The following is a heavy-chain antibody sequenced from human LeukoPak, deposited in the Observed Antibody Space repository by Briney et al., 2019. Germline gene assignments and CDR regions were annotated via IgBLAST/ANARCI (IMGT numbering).Heavy chain of an antibody. CDR1: NYTFTAYG. CDR2: IRSDNGKT. Sequence: ASVKVSCKTFNYTFTAYGINWVQQAPGQGLEWMGWIRSDNGKTNYAQKLQGRVTLTTDTTTSTAYMELRSLRSDDTAIYYCARDYSSGWYSVDYWGQGTLITVSS. V-gene: IGHV1-18*01. D-gene: IGHD6-19*01. J-gene: IGHJ4*02. CDR3: ARDYSSGWYSVDY.